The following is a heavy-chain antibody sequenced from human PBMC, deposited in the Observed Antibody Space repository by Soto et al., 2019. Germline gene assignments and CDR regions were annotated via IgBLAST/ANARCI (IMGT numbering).Heavy chain of an antibody. CDR3: ARVRKQRGRVTTPYFDY. CDR1: GGSISSGDYY. CDR2: SYYSGST. D-gene: IGHD4-17*01. V-gene: IGHV4-30-4*01. J-gene: IGHJ4*02. Sequence: QVQLQESGPGLVKPSQTLSLTCTVSGGSISSGDYYWSWIRQPPGKGLAWIGSSYYSGSTYSNPSLKSRVTISVDTSKNQFSLKLSFVTAADTAVYYCARVRKQRGRVTTPYFDYWGQGTLVTVSS.